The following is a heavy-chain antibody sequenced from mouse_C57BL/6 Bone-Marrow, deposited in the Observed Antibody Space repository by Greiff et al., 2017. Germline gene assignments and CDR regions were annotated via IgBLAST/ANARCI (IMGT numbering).Heavy chain of an antibody. CDR2: ISDGGSYT. Sequence: EVKLMESGGGLVKPGGSLKLSCAASGFTFSSYAMSWVRQTPEKRLEWVATISDGGSYTYYPDNVKGRFTISRDNAKNNLYLQMSHLKSEDTAMYYWAREGHYGSSDVGAWFAYWGQGTLVTVSA. D-gene: IGHD1-1*01. V-gene: IGHV5-4*01. CDR1: GFTFSSYA. J-gene: IGHJ3*01. CDR3: AREGHYGSSDVGAWFAY.